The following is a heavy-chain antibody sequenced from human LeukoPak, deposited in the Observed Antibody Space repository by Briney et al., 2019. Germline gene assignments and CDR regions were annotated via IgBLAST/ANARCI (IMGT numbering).Heavy chain of an antibody. CDR2: KRFDRNNE. Sequence: GGSLTLSCAASGFTFSLHNMHWVRQAPGKGLEWVSFKRFDRNNEDYADSVKGRCTISRDNSKNTLYLQMNSLRPEDTAIYYCAKDNSAWAFDYWGQGTLATVSS. D-gene: IGHD1-26*01. CDR1: GFTFSLHN. J-gene: IGHJ4*02. CDR3: AKDNSAWAFDY. V-gene: IGHV3-30*02.